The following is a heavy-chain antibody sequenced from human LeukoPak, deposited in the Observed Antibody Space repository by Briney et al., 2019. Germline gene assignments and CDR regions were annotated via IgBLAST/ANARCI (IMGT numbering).Heavy chain of an antibody. Sequence: SVKVSCKASGGTFSSYAISWVRQAPGQGLEWMGRIIPILGIANYAQKFQGRVTITADKSMSTAYMELSSLRSEDTAVYYCARDQGYCSGGSCYPYYYGMDVWGQGTTVTVSS. D-gene: IGHD2-15*01. J-gene: IGHJ6*02. V-gene: IGHV1-69*04. CDR1: GGTFSSYA. CDR2: IIPILGIA. CDR3: ARDQGYCSGGSCYPYYYGMDV.